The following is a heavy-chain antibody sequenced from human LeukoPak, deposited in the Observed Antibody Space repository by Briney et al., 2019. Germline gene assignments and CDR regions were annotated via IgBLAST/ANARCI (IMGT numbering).Heavy chain of an antibody. CDR1: GFTFSSYA. Sequence: GGSLRLSCAASGFTFSSYAMSWVRQAPGKGLEWVSAISTSGGNTYYADSVKGRFTISRDNSKNTLYLQLNSLRAEDTAVYYWARNLRRLDYWGQGTLVTVSS. CDR3: ARNLRRLDY. V-gene: IGHV3-23*01. CDR2: ISTSGGNT. J-gene: IGHJ4*02. D-gene: IGHD6-6*01.